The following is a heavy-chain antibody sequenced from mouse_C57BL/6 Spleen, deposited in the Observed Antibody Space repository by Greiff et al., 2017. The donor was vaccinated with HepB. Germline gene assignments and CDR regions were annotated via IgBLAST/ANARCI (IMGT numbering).Heavy chain of an antibody. CDR3: ARTTVDWYFDV. CDR1: GYAFSSYW. V-gene: IGHV1-80*01. CDR2: IYPGDGDT. D-gene: IGHD1-1*01. J-gene: IGHJ1*03. Sequence: QVQLQQSGAELVKPGASVKISCKASGYAFSSYWMYWVKQRPGKGLEWIGQIYPGDGDTNYNGKFKGKATLTADKSSSTAYMQLSSLTSEDSAFYFCARTTVDWYFDVWGTGTTVTVSS.